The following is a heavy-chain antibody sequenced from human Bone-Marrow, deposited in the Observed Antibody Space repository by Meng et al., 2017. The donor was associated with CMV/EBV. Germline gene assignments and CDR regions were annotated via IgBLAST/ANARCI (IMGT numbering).Heavy chain of an antibody. CDR3: ARIPGRYPNDAFDI. J-gene: IGHJ3*02. CDR1: GFSLSTSGMR. Sequence: SGPTLVKPTQTLTLTCTFSGFSLSTSGMRVSWIRQPPGKALEWLARIDWDDDKFYSTSLKTRLTISKDTSKNQVVLTMTNMDPVDTATYYCARIPGRYPNDAFDIWGQGTMVTVSS. V-gene: IGHV2-70D*14. CDR2: IDWDDDK. D-gene: IGHD1-14*01.